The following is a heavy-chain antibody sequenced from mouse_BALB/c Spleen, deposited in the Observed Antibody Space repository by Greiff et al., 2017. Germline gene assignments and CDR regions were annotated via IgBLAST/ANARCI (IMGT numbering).Heavy chain of an antibody. CDR3: TRLERYDAWFAY. CDR2: INPSNGGT. J-gene: IGHJ3*01. D-gene: IGHD2-14*01. CDR1: GYTFTSYY. V-gene: IGHV1S81*02. Sequence: VQLQQSGAELVKPGASVKLSCKASGYTFTSYYMYWVKQRPGQGLEWIGGINPSNGGTNFNEKFKSKATLTVDKSSSTAYMQLSSLTSEDSAVYYCTRLERYDAWFAYWGQGTLVTVSA.